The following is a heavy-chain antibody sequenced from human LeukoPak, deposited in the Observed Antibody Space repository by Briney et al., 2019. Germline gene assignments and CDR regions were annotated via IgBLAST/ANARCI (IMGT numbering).Heavy chain of an antibody. D-gene: IGHD3-10*01. CDR3: VRHYYGPDMYYFDY. CDR2: VYTSGST. V-gene: IGHV4-61*02. Sequence: PSETLSLTCSVSGGSITSGSYYWSWIRQPAGKGLEWIGRVYTSGSTKYNPSLKSRVSLSVDTSRNQFSLNLTSVTAADTAVYYCVRHYYGPDMYYFDYWGQGALVTVSS. CDR1: GGSITSGSYY. J-gene: IGHJ4*02.